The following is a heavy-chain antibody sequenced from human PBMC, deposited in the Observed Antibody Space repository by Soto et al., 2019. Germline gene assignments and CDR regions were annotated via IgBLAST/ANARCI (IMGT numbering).Heavy chain of an antibody. J-gene: IGHJ6*02. CDR3: ARCQYQLLGGYYYCYYGMDV. CDR1: GGTFSSYA. Sequence: SVKVSCKASGGTFSSYAISWVRQAPGQGLEWMGGIIPIFGTANYAQKFQGRVTITADESTRTAYMELSSLRSEDTAVYYCARCQYQLLGGYYYCYYGMDVWGQGTTVTVSS. V-gene: IGHV1-69*13. D-gene: IGHD2-2*01. CDR2: IIPIFGTA.